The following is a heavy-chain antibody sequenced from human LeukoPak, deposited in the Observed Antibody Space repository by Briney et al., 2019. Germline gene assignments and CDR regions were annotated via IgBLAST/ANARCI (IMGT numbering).Heavy chain of an antibody. J-gene: IGHJ6*02. CDR1: GFTFSSYS. Sequence: GGSLRLSCAASGFTFSSYSMNWVRQAPGKGLEWVXSXXXXXXXIYYADSVKGRFTISRDNAKNSLYLQMHSLRAEDTAVYYCARDREGIAADFAYYYYYYGMDVWGQGTTVTVSS. V-gene: IGHV3-21*01. D-gene: IGHD6-13*01. CDR3: ARDREGIAADFAYYYYYYGMDV. CDR2: XXXXXXXI.